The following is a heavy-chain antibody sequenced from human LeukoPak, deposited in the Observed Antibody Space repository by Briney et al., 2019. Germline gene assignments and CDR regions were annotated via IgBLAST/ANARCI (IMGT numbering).Heavy chain of an antibody. D-gene: IGHD7-27*01. Sequence: GGSLRLSCAASGFTFSSYSMNWVRQAPGKGLEWVSSISSSSSYIYYADSVKGRFTISRDNSKNTLYLQMNSLRAEDTAVYYCAKDRLARAYTGKYFQHWGQGTLVTVSS. CDR2: ISSSSSYI. CDR3: AKDRLARAYTGKYFQH. CDR1: GFTFSSYS. J-gene: IGHJ1*01. V-gene: IGHV3-21*04.